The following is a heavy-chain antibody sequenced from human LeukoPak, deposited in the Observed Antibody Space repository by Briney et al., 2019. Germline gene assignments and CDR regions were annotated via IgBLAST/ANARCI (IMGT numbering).Heavy chain of an antibody. CDR2: ISYDGSNK. CDR3: AKSDSSGYYDY. J-gene: IGHJ4*02. Sequence: PGGSLRLSCAASGFTFSRYGMHWVRQAPGKGLEWVAVISYDGSNKYYADSVKGRFTISRDNSKNTLYLQMNSLRAEDTAVYYCAKSDSSGYYDYWGQGTLVTVSS. CDR1: GFTFSRYG. V-gene: IGHV3-30*18. D-gene: IGHD3-22*01.